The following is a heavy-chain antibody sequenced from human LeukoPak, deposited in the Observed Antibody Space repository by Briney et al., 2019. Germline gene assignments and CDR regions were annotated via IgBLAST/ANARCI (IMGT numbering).Heavy chain of an antibody. CDR1: AYSISSGYY. Sequence: KTSETLSLTCTVSAYSISSGYYWGWIRQPPGKGLEWIGSIYHSGSTYYNPSLRSRVTISLDTSKNQFSLKLSSVTAADTAIYYCARAILDIFGFDYWGQGTLVTVSS. V-gene: IGHV4-38-2*02. D-gene: IGHD3-3*01. CDR3: ARAILDIFGFDY. J-gene: IGHJ4*02. CDR2: IYHSGST.